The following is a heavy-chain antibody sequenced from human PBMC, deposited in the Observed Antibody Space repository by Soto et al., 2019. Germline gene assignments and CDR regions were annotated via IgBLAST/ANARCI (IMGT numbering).Heavy chain of an antibody. CDR2: ISAYNGNT. V-gene: IGHV1-18*01. D-gene: IGHD3-3*01. CDR3: ARVTTIFGVSPAWFDP. J-gene: IGHJ5*02. CDR1: GYTFTSYG. Sequence: ASVKVSCKASGYTFTSYGISWVRQAPGQGLEWMGWISAYNGNTNYAQKLQGRVTMTTDTSTSTAYMELRSLRSDDTAVYYCARVTTIFGVSPAWFDPWGQGTLVTVSS.